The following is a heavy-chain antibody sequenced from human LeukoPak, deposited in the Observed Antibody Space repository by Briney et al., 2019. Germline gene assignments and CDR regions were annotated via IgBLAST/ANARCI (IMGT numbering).Heavy chain of an antibody. V-gene: IGHV1-69*13. J-gene: IGHJ6*03. CDR3: ASKGPTVTTLGVRYYYYMDV. CDR1: GGTFSSYA. Sequence: SVKVSCKASGGTFSSYAISWVRQAPGQGLEWMGGIIPIFGTANYAQKFQGRVTITADESTSTAYMELSSLRSEDTAVYYCASKGPTVTTLGVRYYYYMDVWGQGTLVTVSS. CDR2: IIPIFGTA. D-gene: IGHD4-11*01.